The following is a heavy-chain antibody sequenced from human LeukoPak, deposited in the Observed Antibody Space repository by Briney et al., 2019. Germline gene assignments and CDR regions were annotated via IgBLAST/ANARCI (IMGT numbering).Heavy chain of an antibody. Sequence: PGGSLRLSWAASGFTFGSYGMRWVPQAPGEGMEWVSAISGSGGSTYYADSVQGRFTIARENSKNTLYLQMNILRAEETAGYYCAREGYYYDSSGYHDYWGQGTLVTVSS. CDR3: AREGYYYDSSGYHDY. V-gene: IGHV3-23*01. J-gene: IGHJ4*02. D-gene: IGHD3-22*01. CDR1: GFTFGSYG. CDR2: ISGSGGST.